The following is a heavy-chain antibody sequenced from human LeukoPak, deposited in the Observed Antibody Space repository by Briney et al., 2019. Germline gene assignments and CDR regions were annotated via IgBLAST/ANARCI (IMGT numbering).Heavy chain of an antibody. CDR2: IIPILGIA. Sequence: SVKLSCKASGGTFSSYAISWVRQAPGQGLEWMGRIIPILGIANYAQKFQGRVTITADKSTSTAYMELSSLRSEDTAVYYCAREDIVATISYYYGMDVWGQGTTVTVSS. J-gene: IGHJ6*02. D-gene: IGHD5-12*01. CDR1: GGTFSSYA. CDR3: AREDIVATISYYYGMDV. V-gene: IGHV1-69*04.